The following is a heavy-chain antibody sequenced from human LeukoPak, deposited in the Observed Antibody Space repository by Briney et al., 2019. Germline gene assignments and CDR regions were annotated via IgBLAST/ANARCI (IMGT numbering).Heavy chain of an antibody. J-gene: IGHJ4*02. V-gene: IGHV6-1*01. CDR3: ARDFDY. Sequence: SQTLSLTCAISGDSVSSNTASWNWIRQSPSRGLEWLGRTYYRSEWYYDYAVSVKSRITINPDTSRDQFSLQLNSVIPEDTAVYYCARDFDYWGQGTLVTVSS. CDR1: GDSVSSNTAS. CDR2: TYYRSEWYY.